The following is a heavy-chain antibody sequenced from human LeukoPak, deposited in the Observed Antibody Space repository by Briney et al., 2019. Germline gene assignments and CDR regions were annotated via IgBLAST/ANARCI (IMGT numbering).Heavy chain of an antibody. CDR3: ATRYDSSGYYYEEPFHFDY. J-gene: IGHJ4*02. CDR2: IYYSGST. D-gene: IGHD3-22*01. Sequence: SETLSLTCTVSGGSISSSSYYWGWIRQPPGKGLEWIGSIYYSGSTYYNPSLKSRVTISVDTSKNQFSLKLSSVTAADTAVYHCATRYDSSGYYYEEPFHFDYWGQGTLVTVSS. V-gene: IGHV4-39*01. CDR1: GGSISSSSYY.